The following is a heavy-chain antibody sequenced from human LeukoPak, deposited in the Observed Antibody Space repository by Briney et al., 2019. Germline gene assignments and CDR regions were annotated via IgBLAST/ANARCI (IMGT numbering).Heavy chain of an antibody. V-gene: IGHV3-48*01. Sequence: GGSLRLSCAASGFTFSSYRMNWVRQAPGKGLEWVSYISSSSSTIYYADSVKGRFTISRDNAKNSLYLLMNSLRAEDTAVYYCAREGGHCGGDCYPDAFDIWGQGTTVTVSS. CDR3: AREGGHCGGDCYPDAFDI. J-gene: IGHJ3*02. CDR2: ISSSSSTI. D-gene: IGHD2-21*02. CDR1: GFTFSSYR.